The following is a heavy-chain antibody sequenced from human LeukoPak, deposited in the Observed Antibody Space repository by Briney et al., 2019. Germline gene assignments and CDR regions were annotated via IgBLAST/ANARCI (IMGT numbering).Heavy chain of an antibody. V-gene: IGHV4-34*01. D-gene: IGHD6-6*01. CDR1: GFTVSSNY. CDR3: ARKRGEYSSSSPTRINWFDP. Sequence: LRLSCAASGFTVSSNYMSWVRQPPGEGLEWIGEINHSGSTNYNPSLKSRVNISVDTSKNQFSLKLSSVTAADTAVYYCARKRGEYSSSSPTRINWFDPWGQGTLVTVSS. J-gene: IGHJ5*02. CDR2: INHSGST.